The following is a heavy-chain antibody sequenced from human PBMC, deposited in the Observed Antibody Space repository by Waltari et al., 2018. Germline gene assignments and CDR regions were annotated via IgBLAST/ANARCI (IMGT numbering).Heavy chain of an antibody. D-gene: IGHD2-2*01. CDR2: TYYSGRT. V-gene: IGHV4-59*01. CDR1: GGSISSYY. Sequence: QVQLQESGPGLVKPSETLSLTCTVSGGSISSYYWSWIRQPPGKGLEWIGYTYYSGRTNYNPSLKSRVTISVDTSKNQFSLKLSSVTAADTAVYYCARVVPAARGMDVWGQGTTVTVSS. J-gene: IGHJ6*02. CDR3: ARVVPAARGMDV.